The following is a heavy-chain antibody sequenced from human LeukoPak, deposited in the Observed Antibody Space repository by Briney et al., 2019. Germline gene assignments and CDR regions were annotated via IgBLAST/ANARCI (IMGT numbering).Heavy chain of an antibody. V-gene: IGHV4-39*07. Sequence: PSETLSLTCTVSGGSISSSSYYWGWIRQPPGKWREWIGSIYYSGSTYYNPSLKSRVTISVDTSKNQFSLKLSSVTAADTAVYYCAGDEYQLLYFDYWGQGTLVTVSS. J-gene: IGHJ4*02. CDR3: AGDEYQLLYFDY. CDR2: IYYSGST. CDR1: GGSISSSSYY. D-gene: IGHD2-2*01.